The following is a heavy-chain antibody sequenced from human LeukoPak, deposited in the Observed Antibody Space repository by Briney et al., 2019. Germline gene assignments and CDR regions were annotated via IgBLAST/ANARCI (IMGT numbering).Heavy chain of an antibody. Sequence: KASETLSLTCTVSRGSVSSSTYYWSWVRQPPGKGLEWIASIYYTGSTYYNPSLKSRVTISLDMSKNEFFLTMTSVTAADTAVYFCTAEKNGSPHYWGQGTQVTVSS. CDR3: TAEKNGSPHY. D-gene: IGHD2-8*01. J-gene: IGHJ4*02. V-gene: IGHV4-39*07. CDR2: IYYTGST. CDR1: RGSVSSSTYY.